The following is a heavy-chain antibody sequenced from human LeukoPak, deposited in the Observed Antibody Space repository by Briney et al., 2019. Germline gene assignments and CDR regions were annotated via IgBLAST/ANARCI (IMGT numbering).Heavy chain of an antibody. D-gene: IGHD2-2*02. J-gene: IGHJ5*02. V-gene: IGHV4-34*01. CDR1: GGSFSGYY. Sequence: SETLSLTCAVYGGSFSGYYWSWIRQPPGKGLEWIGEINHSGSTNYNPSLKSRVTISVDTSKNQFSLKLSSVTAADTAVYYCARDRPGRYCSSTRCYMASPFDPWGQGTLVTVSS. CDR2: INHSGST. CDR3: ARDRPGRYCSSTRCYMASPFDP.